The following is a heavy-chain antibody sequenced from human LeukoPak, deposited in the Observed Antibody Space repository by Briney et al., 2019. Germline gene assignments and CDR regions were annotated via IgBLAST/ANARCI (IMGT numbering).Heavy chain of an antibody. Sequence: SETLSLTCTVTGGSISTTSYYWTWIRQPPGKGLDYIGSFFYSGITHYNPSLKSRVTISVDKSKNQFSLKLSSVTAADTAVYYCAREGGYCSSTSCYAVGGYFDYWGQGTLVTVSS. CDR1: GGSISTTSYY. CDR2: FFYSGIT. J-gene: IGHJ4*02. V-gene: IGHV4-39*07. CDR3: AREGGYCSSTSCYAVGGYFDY. D-gene: IGHD2-2*01.